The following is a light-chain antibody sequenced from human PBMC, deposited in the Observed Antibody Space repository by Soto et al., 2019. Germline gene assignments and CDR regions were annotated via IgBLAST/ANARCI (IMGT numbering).Light chain of an antibody. CDR2: DNN. Sequence: QSVLTQPPSVSAAPGQRVTISCSGSSSNIGSNFVSWCKQSPGTAPTLLIYDNNKRPSGIPDRFTGSKSGTSATLGITGLQPGDEAVYYCGTWNSALRARVFGGGTKLTVL. CDR3: GTWNSALRARV. CDR1: SSNIGSNF. J-gene: IGLJ3*02. V-gene: IGLV1-51*01.